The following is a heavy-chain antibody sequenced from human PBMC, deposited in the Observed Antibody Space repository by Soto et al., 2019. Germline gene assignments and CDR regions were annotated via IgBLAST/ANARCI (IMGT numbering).Heavy chain of an antibody. CDR3: ARDRAFTCYDY. V-gene: IGHV3-7*05. CDR2: INEDGSQE. Sequence: GGSLRLSCAAPGFIFSTSWMTWVRQAPGKGLEWVAGINEDGSQEYYVDSVKGRFIISRDNARNSLYLQMNSLRAEDTAVYYCARDRAFTCYDYWGQGTVVTVSS. J-gene: IGHJ4*02. D-gene: IGHD2-15*01. CDR1: GFIFSTSW.